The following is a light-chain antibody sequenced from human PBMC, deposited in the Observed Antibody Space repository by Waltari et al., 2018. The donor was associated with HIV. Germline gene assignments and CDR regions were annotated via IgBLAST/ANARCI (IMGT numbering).Light chain of an antibody. V-gene: IGLV2-14*01. J-gene: IGLJ2*01. CDR1: TSDIGSYDY. CDR3: SSYTAANTIL. CDR2: EVS. Sequence: QSALTQPASVSGSLGQSITVSCTGTTSDIGSYDYVSWYQQLPDKAPTLIIYEVSNRPSGVSHRFSGSKSGNTASLTISGLQSDDESTYFCSSYTAANTILFGGGTKLTVL.